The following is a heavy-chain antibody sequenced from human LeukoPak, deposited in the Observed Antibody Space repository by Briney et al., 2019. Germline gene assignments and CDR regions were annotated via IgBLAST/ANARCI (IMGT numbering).Heavy chain of an antibody. Sequence: ASVKVSCKVSGYTLTELSMQWVRQAPGKGLEWMGGFDPEDGETIYAQKFQGRVTMTEDTSTDTAYMELSSLRSEDTAVYYCATSDIYDSSGYYSLWGQGTLVTVSS. CDR2: FDPEDGET. CDR1: GYTLTELS. D-gene: IGHD3-22*01. CDR3: ATSDIYDSSGYYSL. J-gene: IGHJ4*02. V-gene: IGHV1-24*01.